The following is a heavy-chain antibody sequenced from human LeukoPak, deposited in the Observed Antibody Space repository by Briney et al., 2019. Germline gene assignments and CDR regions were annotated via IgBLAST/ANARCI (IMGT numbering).Heavy chain of an antibody. J-gene: IGHJ4*02. Sequence: PSETLSLTCTVSGGSINSYYWSWIRQPPGKGLELIGYIYYSGNTNYNPSLKSRVTISVDTSKNKFSPKLSSVTAADTAVYYCARRLGGSGYLDYWGQGILVTVSS. CDR3: ARRLGGSGYLDY. CDR1: GGSINSYY. V-gene: IGHV4-59*01. CDR2: IYYSGNT. D-gene: IGHD3-22*01.